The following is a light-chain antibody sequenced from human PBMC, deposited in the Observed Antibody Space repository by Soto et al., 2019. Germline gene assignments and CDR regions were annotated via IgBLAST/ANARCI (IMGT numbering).Light chain of an antibody. CDR1: TRDIAGYNY. CDR2: QVT. Sequence: QSVLTQPASVSGSLGQSITISCTGTTRDIAGYNYISWYQQLPGKAPKLMIYQVTIRPSGISNSFSGSKSGNTASLTISGLQAEDEADYYCTSFSSSTSLYVFGTGTKGTVL. J-gene: IGLJ1*01. CDR3: TSFSSSTSLYV. V-gene: IGLV2-14*01.